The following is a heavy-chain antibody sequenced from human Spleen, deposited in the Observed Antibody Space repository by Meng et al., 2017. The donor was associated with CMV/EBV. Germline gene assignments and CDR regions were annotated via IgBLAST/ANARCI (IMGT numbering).Heavy chain of an antibody. D-gene: IGHD2-15*01. CDR3: ARLYSSGTSWFDP. Sequence: VAGGSVRSGRYDWSGIRQPPGKGLEWIGYIYYSGSTNYNPSLKSRVTMSADTSKNQFSLKLISMTAADTAVYYCARLYSSGTSWFDPWGQGILVTVSS. CDR2: IYYSGST. V-gene: IGHV4-61*01. CDR1: GGSVRSGRYD. J-gene: IGHJ5*02.